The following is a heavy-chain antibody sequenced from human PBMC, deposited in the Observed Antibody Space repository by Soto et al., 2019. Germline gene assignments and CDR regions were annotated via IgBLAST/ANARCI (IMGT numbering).Heavy chain of an antibody. D-gene: IGHD4-17*01. J-gene: IGHJ5*02. CDR2: INPSGGST. CDR3: ASSGTFDYGDEDNNWFDP. Sequence: QVQLVQSGAEVKKPGASVKVSCKASGYTFTSYYMHWVRQAPGQGLEWMGIINPSGGSTSYAQKFQGRVTMTRETSTSTVYMELSSLRSEDTAVYYCASSGTFDYGDEDNNWFDPWGQGTLVTVSS. CDR1: GYTFTSYY. V-gene: IGHV1-46*01.